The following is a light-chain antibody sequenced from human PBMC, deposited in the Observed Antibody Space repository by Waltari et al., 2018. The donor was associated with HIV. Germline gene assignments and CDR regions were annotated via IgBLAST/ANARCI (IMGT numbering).Light chain of an antibody. V-gene: IGLV2-11*01. Sequence: QSALTQPRSVSGSPGQSVTISCTGTYSDVDVYNYASWYQLHPGKAPRLIIYDVTTRPSGVPDRFSGSKSGKTASLTISGVQPEDEADYYCCSYAGYYTYVCGTGT. CDR3: CSYAGYYTYV. CDR2: DVT. CDR1: YSDVDVYNY. J-gene: IGLJ1*01.